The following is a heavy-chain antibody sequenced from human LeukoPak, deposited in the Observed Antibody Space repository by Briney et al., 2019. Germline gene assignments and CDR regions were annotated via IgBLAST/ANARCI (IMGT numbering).Heavy chain of an antibody. CDR3: GRRETYSLHDDPLDI. CDR1: GHTLTELF. D-gene: IGHD2-15*01. CDR2: FDPEDNEI. J-gene: IGHJ3*02. Sequence: ASVKVSCKVSGHTLTELFMHWVRQTPGKGLEWMGGFDPEDNEIIYAQKFQGRVTMTEDTSTGTAYMELNSLRSDDTAMYYCGRRETYSLHDDPLDIWGQGTMVTVSS. V-gene: IGHV1-24*01.